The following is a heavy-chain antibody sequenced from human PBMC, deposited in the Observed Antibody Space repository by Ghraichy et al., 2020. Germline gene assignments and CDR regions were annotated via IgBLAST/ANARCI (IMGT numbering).Heavy chain of an antibody. J-gene: IGHJ6*02. D-gene: IGHD3-10*01. CDR1: GGSISSYY. Sequence: SETLSLTCTVSGGSISSYYWSWIRQPPGKGLEWIGYIYYSGSTNYNPSLKSRVTISVDTSKNQFSLKLSSVTAADTAVYYCARDSALWFGELLYGMDVWGQGTTVTVSS. CDR2: IYYSGST. CDR3: ARDSALWFGELLYGMDV. V-gene: IGHV4-59*01.